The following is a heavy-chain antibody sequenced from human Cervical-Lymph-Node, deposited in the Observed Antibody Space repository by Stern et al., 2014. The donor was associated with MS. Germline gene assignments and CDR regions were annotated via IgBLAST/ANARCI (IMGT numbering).Heavy chain of an antibody. CDR1: GYSFTSYW. CDR3: VRQAPEQTLDY. Sequence: VQLMQSGAEVKKPGDSLKISCKASGYSFTSYWIGWVGQMPGKGLAWMGIIYPGDSDTRYSPSFQGQVTIAADRSISTAYLQWSSLKASDTAMYYCVRQAPEQTLDYWGQGTLVTVSS. V-gene: IGHV5-51*01. D-gene: IGHD1/OR15-1a*01. J-gene: IGHJ4*02. CDR2: IYPGDSDT.